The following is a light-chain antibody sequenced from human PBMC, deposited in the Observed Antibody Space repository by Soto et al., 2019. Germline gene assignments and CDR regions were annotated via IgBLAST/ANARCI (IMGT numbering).Light chain of an antibody. Sequence: EIVLTQSPGTLSLSPGERATLSCRASQSVSSSYLAWYQQKPGQAPRLLIYGASSRATGIPDRFSGSGSGTDFTLTISRLEPEDFAVYYCQRYGSSPLTFGGGTNVEI. J-gene: IGKJ4*01. CDR3: QRYGSSPLT. CDR1: QSVSSSY. V-gene: IGKV3-20*01. CDR2: GAS.